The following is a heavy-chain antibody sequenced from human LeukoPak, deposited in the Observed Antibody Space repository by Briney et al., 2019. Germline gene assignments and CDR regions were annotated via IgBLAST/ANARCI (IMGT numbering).Heavy chain of an antibody. CDR3: ARDREGDYGSAFDI. Sequence: PSETLSLTCTVSGGSISSGGYYWSWIRQHPGTGLEWIGYIYYSGSTYYNPSLKSRVTISVDTSKNQFSLKLSSVTAADTAVYYCARDREGDYGSAFDIGGQGTMVTVS. D-gene: IGHD4-17*01. V-gene: IGHV4-31*03. CDR1: GGSISSGGYY. J-gene: IGHJ3*02. CDR2: IYYSGST.